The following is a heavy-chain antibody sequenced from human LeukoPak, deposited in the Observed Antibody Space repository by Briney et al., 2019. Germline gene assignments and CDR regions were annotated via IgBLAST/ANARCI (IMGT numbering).Heavy chain of an antibody. V-gene: IGHV1-2*02. CDR1: GYTFTGYY. D-gene: IGHD4-17*01. CDR3: ARMNNYGDSFDY. CDR2: INPNSGGT. J-gene: IGHJ4*02. Sequence: DSVKVSCKASGYTFTGYYMHWVRQAPGQGLEWMGWINPNSGGTNYAQTFQGRVTMTRDTSISPASRYLSRRRAGDPGAWYCARMNNYGDSFDYWGQGTRVTVSS.